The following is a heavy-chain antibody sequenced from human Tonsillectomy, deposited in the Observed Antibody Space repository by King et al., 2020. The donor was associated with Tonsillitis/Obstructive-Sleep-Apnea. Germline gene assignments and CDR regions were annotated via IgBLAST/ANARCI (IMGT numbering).Heavy chain of an antibody. Sequence: VQLVESGGGVVQPGRSLRLSCAASGFTFSNYAMHWVRQAPGKGLEWVAVISYDGSNKYYADSVKGRFTISRDNSKNTLYLQMNSLRAEDTAVYYCARDRGSRDAFDIWGQGTMVTVSS. CDR3: ARDRGSRDAFDI. J-gene: IGHJ3*02. V-gene: IGHV3-30*04. CDR2: ISYDGSNK. D-gene: IGHD1-26*01. CDR1: GFTFSNYA.